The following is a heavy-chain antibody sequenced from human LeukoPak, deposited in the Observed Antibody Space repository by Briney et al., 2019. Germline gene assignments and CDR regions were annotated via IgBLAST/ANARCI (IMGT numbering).Heavy chain of an antibody. V-gene: IGHV3-23*01. J-gene: IGHJ4*02. Sequence: SGGSLRLSCAASGFTFSTYPMNWVRQAPGKGLEWVSTISGSGGSTYYADSVKGRFTISRDYSKNTLYLQMNSLRAEDTAIYYCAKERPQTTSFDYWGQGTLVTVSS. D-gene: IGHD2/OR15-2a*01. CDR3: AKERPQTTSFDY. CDR1: GFTFSTYP. CDR2: ISGSGGST.